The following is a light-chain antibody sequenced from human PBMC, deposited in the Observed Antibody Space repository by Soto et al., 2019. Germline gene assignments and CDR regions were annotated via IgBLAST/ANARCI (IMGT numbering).Light chain of an antibody. J-gene: IGKJ3*01. CDR3: QHYGSSLFT. V-gene: IGKV3-20*01. CDR2: GAS. Sequence: EIVLTQSPCTLSLSPGERATLSCWASQSVSSNSLAWYQQKPGQAPRLLIYGASTRATGIPDRFSGGGSGTDLTLTISSLEPEDFAVYYCQHYGSSLFTFGPGTKVDIK. CDR1: QSVSSNS.